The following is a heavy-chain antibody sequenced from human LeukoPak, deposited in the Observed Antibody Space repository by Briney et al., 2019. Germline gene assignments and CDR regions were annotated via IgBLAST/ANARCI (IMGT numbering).Heavy chain of an antibody. Sequence: SETLSLTCTVSGGSISSSSYYWGWIRQPPGKGLEWIGSIYYSGSTYYNPSLKSRVTISVGTSKNQFSLKLSSVTAADTAVYYCARHYRAADPGTTGADYWGQGTLVTVSS. CDR1: GGSISSSSYY. V-gene: IGHV4-39*01. J-gene: IGHJ4*02. D-gene: IGHD6-13*01. CDR2: IYYSGST. CDR3: ARHYRAADPGTTGADY.